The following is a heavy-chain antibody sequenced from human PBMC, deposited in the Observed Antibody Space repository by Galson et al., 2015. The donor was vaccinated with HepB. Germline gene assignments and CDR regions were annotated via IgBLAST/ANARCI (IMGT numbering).Heavy chain of an antibody. V-gene: IGHV1-2*06. CDR2: INPNGGGT. Sequence: SVKVSCKASGYTFTDYYMHWVRQAPGQGLEWMGRINPNGGGTNYAQKFQGRVTMTRDTSISTAYMELSRLRSDDTAIYHCARAKTKMATMDDAFDIWGQGTLVTVSS. CDR1: GYTFTDYY. D-gene: IGHD5-24*01. J-gene: IGHJ3*02. CDR3: ARAKTKMATMDDAFDI.